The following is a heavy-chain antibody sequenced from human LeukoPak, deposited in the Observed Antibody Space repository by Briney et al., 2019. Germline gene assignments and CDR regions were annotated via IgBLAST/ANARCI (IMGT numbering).Heavy chain of an antibody. CDR3: AKKMSITAASQVDY. V-gene: IGHV3-23*01. D-gene: IGHD1-20*01. J-gene: IGHJ4*02. CDR1: GFTFSSYS. CDR2: ISSSGGST. Sequence: QSGGSLRLSCAASGFTFSSYSMSWVRQAPGKGLEWVSAISSSGGSTDYTDSVKGRFTISRDNSKNTLYLQMNSLRAEDTAVYYCAKKMSITAASQVDYWGQGTLVTVSS.